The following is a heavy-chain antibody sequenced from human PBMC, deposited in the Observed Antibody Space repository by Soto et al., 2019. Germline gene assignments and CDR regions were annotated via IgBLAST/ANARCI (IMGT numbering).Heavy chain of an antibody. CDR3: AREASFSSTRLSGPYDY. V-gene: IGHV3-33*01. D-gene: IGHD2-2*01. J-gene: IGHJ4*02. CDR1: GFTFSSYG. Sequence: PGGSLRLSCAASGFTFSSYGMHWVRQAPGKGLEWVAVIWYDGSNKYYADSVKGRFTISRDNSKNTLYLQMNSLRAEDTAVYYCAREASFSSTRLSGPYDYWGQGTLVTVSS. CDR2: IWYDGSNK.